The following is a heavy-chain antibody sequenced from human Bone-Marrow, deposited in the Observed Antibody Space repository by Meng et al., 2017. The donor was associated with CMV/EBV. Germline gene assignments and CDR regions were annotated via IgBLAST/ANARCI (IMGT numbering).Heavy chain of an antibody. J-gene: IGHJ4*02. CDR3: ASYDFWSGYYT. D-gene: IGHD3-3*01. CDR2: IYHSGST. Sequence: SETLSLTCTVSGYSISSGYYWGWIRQPPGKGLEWIGSIYHSGSTYYNPSLKSRVTISVDTSKNQFSLKLSSVTAADTAVYYCASYDFWSGYYTWGQGTLVTVSS. CDR1: GYSISSGYY. V-gene: IGHV4-38-2*02.